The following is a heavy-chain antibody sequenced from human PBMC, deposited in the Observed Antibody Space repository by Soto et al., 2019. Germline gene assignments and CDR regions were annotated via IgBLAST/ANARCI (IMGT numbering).Heavy chain of an antibody. Sequence: GGSLRLSCAASGFTFSSYAMHWVRQAPGKGLEWVAVISYDGSNKYYADSVKGRFTISRDNSKNTLYLQMNSLRAEDTAVYYCARDLTYCSGGSCYPSNWFDPWGQGTLVTASS. D-gene: IGHD2-15*01. J-gene: IGHJ5*02. V-gene: IGHV3-30-3*01. CDR2: ISYDGSNK. CDR1: GFTFSSYA. CDR3: ARDLTYCSGGSCYPSNWFDP.